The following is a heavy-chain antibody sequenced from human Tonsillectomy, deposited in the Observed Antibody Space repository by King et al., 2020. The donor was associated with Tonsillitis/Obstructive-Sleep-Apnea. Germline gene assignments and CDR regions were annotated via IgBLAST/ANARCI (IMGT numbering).Heavy chain of an antibody. CDR3: AREGKEGYYDFWSAYFDY. J-gene: IGHJ4*02. V-gene: IGHV4-34*01. CDR1: GESFSDYY. Sequence: VQLQQWGAGLLKPSETLSLTCAVYGESFSDYYWSWIRQPPGKGLEWIGEINHSGSTNYNPSLKSRVTISVDTSKNQFSLKLNSVTAADTAVYYCAREGKEGYYDFWSAYFDYWGQGTLVTVSS. D-gene: IGHD3-3*01. CDR2: INHSGST.